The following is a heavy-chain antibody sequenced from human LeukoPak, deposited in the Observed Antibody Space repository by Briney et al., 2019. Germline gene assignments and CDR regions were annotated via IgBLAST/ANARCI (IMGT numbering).Heavy chain of an antibody. J-gene: IGHJ3*01. D-gene: IGHD3-22*01. Sequence: GGSLRLSCAASGFTFSRSSMNWVRQAPGKGLEWVSGISASGGSTYYADSVKGRFTISRDNSKNTLYLQMNSLRAEDTAVYYCAKGFYDNSACGVCNYWGQGTMVTVSS. CDR3: AKGFYDNSACGVCNY. CDR1: GFTFSRSS. V-gene: IGHV3-23*01. CDR2: ISASGGST.